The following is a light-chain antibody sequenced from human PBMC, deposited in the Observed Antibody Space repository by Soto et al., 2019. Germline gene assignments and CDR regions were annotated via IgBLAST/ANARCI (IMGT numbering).Light chain of an antibody. CDR2: TAS. Sequence: DIQMAQSPSTLSGSVGDRVTITCRASQTISSWLAWYQQKPGKAPKLLIYTASTLKSGIPDRFSGSGSGTDFTLTISRLEPEDFAVYYCQQYGSLPRTFGRGTKVDI. CDR3: QQYGSLPRT. V-gene: IGKV1-5*03. J-gene: IGKJ1*01. CDR1: QTISSW.